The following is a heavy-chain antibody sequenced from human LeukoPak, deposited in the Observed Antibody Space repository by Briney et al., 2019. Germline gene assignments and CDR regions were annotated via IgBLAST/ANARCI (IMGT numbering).Heavy chain of an antibody. CDR1: GGSISSSSYY. CDR3: ARRLVYFDY. D-gene: IGHD2-2*01. CDR2: IYYSGST. V-gene: IGHV4-39*01. J-gene: IGHJ4*02. Sequence: SETLSLTCTVSGGSISSSSYYWGWIRQPLGKGLEWIGSIYYSGSTYYNPSLKSRVTISADTSKNQFSLKLSSVTAADTAVYYCARRLVYFDYWGQGTLVTVSS.